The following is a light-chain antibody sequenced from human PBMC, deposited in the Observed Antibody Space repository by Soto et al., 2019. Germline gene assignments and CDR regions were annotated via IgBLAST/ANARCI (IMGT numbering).Light chain of an antibody. CDR1: QDISNY. CDR3: QQYDNLPPLFT. V-gene: IGKV1-33*01. CDR2: DAS. J-gene: IGKJ3*01. Sequence: DIQMTQSPYSLSAYVGDRVTITCQASQDISNYLNWYQQKPGKAPKLLIYDASKLETGVPSRFSGSGAGTDFTFTISSLQPEDIATYYCQQYDNLPPLFTFGPGTKVDIK.